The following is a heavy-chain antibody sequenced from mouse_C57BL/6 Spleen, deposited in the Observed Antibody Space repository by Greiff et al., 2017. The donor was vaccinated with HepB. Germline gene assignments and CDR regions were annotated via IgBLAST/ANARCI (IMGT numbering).Heavy chain of an antibody. CDR2: INYDGSST. Sequence: EVQLVESEGGLVQPGSSMKLSCTASGFTFSDYYMAWVRQVPEKGLEWVANINYDGSSTYYLDSLKSRFIISRDNAKNILYLQMSSLKSEDTATYYCARVAYYYGSSPAWFAYWGQGTLVTVSA. V-gene: IGHV5-16*01. J-gene: IGHJ3*01. CDR3: ARVAYYYGSSPAWFAY. CDR1: GFTFSDYY. D-gene: IGHD1-1*01.